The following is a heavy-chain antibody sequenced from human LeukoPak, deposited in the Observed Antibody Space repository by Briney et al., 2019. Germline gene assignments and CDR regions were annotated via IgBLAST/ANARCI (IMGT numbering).Heavy chain of an antibody. D-gene: IGHD4-17*01. V-gene: IGHV1-2*06. J-gene: IGHJ4*02. CDR3: ARDELTYGDLDY. CDR1: GYTFTGYY. Sequence: RASVKVSCKASGYTFTGYYMHWVRQAPGQGLEWMGRINPNSGGTNYAQKFQGRVTMTRDTSISTAYMELSRLRSDATAVYYCARDELTYGDLDYWGQGTLVTVSS. CDR2: INPNSGGT.